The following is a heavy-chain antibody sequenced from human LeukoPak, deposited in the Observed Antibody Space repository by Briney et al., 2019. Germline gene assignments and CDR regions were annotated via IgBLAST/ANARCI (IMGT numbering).Heavy chain of an antibody. V-gene: IGHV5-51*01. J-gene: IGHJ5*02. CDR2: IYPGDSRI. D-gene: IGHD6-13*01. CDR1: GYSFTSYW. CDR3: ACRDLTSTWSFP. Sequence: GESLKISCQGFGYSFTSYWVGWVRQMPGKGMEWMGVIYPGDSRIRYNPSFQGQVTISVDKAISTAYLQWVSLKASDTAMYYCACRDLTSTWSFPWGQGTLVTVSS.